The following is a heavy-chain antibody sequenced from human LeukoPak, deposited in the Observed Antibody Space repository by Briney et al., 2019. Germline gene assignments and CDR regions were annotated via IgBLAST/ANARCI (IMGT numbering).Heavy chain of an antibody. V-gene: IGHV2-70*11. CDR3: ARREGGDYSDAFDI. J-gene: IGHJ3*02. CDR2: IDWDDDK. Sequence: SGPALVKPTETLRLTCTFSGFSLSTSGMCVSWIRQPPGKALEWLARIDWDDDKYYSTSLKSRLTISKDTSKNQVVLRMTNMDPVDTATYYCARREGGDYSDAFDIWGQGTMVTVSS. D-gene: IGHD2-21*02. CDR1: GFSLSTSGMC.